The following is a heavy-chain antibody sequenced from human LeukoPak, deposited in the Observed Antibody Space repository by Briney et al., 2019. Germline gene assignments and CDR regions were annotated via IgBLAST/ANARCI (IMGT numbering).Heavy chain of an antibody. J-gene: IGHJ4*02. CDR2: IWYDGSNK. CDR3: AREEGYQLPERD. CDR1: GFTFSSYG. D-gene: IGHD2-2*01. Sequence: TGRSLRLSCAASGFTFSSYGMHWVRQAPGKGLEWVAVIWYDGSNKYYADSVKGRFTISRDNSKNALYLQMNSLRAEDTAVYYCAREEGYQLPERDWGQGTLVTVSS. V-gene: IGHV3-33*01.